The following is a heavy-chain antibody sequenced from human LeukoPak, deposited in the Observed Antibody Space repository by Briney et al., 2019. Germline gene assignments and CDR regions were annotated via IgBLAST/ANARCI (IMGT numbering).Heavy chain of an antibody. CDR2: ISGSGGST. Sequence: PGGSLRLSCAASGFTVSSNYMSWVRQAPGKGLEWVSAISGSGGSTYYADSVKGRFTISRDNSKNTLYLQMNSLRAEDTAVYYCANLLSGSLSSGFDPWGQGTLVTVSS. CDR3: ANLLSGSLSSGFDP. V-gene: IGHV3-23*01. J-gene: IGHJ5*02. D-gene: IGHD3-10*01. CDR1: GFTVSSNY.